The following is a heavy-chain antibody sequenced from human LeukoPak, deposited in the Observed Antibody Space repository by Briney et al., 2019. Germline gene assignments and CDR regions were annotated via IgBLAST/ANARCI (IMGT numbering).Heavy chain of an antibody. V-gene: IGHV1-2*06. CDR1: GYTFTGYY. Sequence: ASVKVSCKAFGYTFTGYYMHWVRQAPGQGLEWMGRINPNSGGTNYAQKFQGRVTMTRDTSISTAYMELSRLRSDDTAVYYCARDPSRDAFDIWGQGTMVTVSS. CDR3: ARDPSRDAFDI. J-gene: IGHJ3*02. CDR2: INPNSGGT.